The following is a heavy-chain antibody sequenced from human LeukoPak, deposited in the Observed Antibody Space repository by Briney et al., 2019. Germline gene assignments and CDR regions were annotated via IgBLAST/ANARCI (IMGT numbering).Heavy chain of an antibody. Sequence: ASVKVSCKASGYTFTGYYMHWVRQAPGQGLEWMGWINPNSGGTNYAQKFQGWVTMTRDTSISTAYMELSRLRYDDTAVYYCARENGYPYGSGSYRSYGMDVWGQGTTVTVSS. CDR1: GYTFTGYY. CDR2: INPNSGGT. V-gene: IGHV1-2*04. J-gene: IGHJ6*02. D-gene: IGHD3-10*01. CDR3: ARENGYPYGSGSYRSYGMDV.